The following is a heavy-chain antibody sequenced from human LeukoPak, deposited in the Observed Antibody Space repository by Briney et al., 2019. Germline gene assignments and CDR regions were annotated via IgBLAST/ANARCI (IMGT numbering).Heavy chain of an antibody. J-gene: IGHJ4*02. CDR1: GGSFSGYY. Sequence: PSETLSLTCAVYGGSFSGYYWSWIRQPPGKGLEWIGEINHSGSTNYNPSLKSRVTISVDTSKNQFSLKLSSVTAADTAVYYCARGIFVRGVYGSGSYYDYFDYWGQGTLVTVSS. D-gene: IGHD3-10*01. CDR2: INHSGST. V-gene: IGHV4-34*01. CDR3: ARGIFVRGVYGSGSYYDYFDY.